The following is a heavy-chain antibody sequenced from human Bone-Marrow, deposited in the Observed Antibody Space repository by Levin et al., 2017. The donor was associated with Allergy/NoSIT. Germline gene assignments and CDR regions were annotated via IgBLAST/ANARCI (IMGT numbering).Heavy chain of an antibody. V-gene: IGHV3-21*01. D-gene: IGHD6-19*01. CDR3: ASGWGQNWSIAVGGFDY. Sequence: GESLKISCAASGFTFSSYSMNWVRQAPGKGLEWVSSISSSSSYIYYADSVKGRFTISRDNAKNSLYLQMNSLRAEDTAVYYCASGWGQNWSIAVGGFDYWGQGTLVTVSS. J-gene: IGHJ4*02. CDR2: ISSSSSYI. CDR1: GFTFSSYS.